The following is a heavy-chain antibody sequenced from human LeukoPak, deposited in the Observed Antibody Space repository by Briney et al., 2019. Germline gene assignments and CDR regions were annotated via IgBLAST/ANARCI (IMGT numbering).Heavy chain of an antibody. CDR1: GYTFTGNY. V-gene: IGHV1-46*01. D-gene: IGHD5-24*01. CDR3: AREIGPIQLHLWGSAFDY. CDR2: INPGGRST. Sequence: ASVKVSCKASGYTFTGNYMHWVRQAPGKGLEWMAIINPGGRSTSYAQKFQGRVTMTRDTSTSTVYMELSSLRSEDTAVYYCAREIGPIQLHLWGSAFDYWGQGTLVTVSS. J-gene: IGHJ4*02.